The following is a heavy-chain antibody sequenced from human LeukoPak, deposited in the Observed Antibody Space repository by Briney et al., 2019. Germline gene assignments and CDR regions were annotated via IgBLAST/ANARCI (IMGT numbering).Heavy chain of an antibody. CDR1: GFTFSSYA. J-gene: IGHJ4*02. V-gene: IGHV3-23*01. Sequence: GGSLRLSCAASGFTFSSYAMSWVRQAPGKGLEWVSAISGSGGSTYYAGSVKGRFTISRHNSKNTLYLQMNSLRAEDTAVYYCAREYYSVYSSGWTFFDYWGQGTLVTVSS. CDR2: ISGSGGST. CDR3: AREYYSVYSSGWTFFDY. D-gene: IGHD6-19*01.